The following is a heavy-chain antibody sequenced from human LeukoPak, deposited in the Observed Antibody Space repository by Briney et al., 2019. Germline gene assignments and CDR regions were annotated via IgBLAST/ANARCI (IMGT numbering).Heavy chain of an antibody. D-gene: IGHD3-9*01. CDR1: GFMFRSYW. CDR2: INQDGSEK. Sequence: QAGGSLRLSCAASGFMFRSYWMSWVRQAPGKGLEWVANINQDGSEKYYVDSVKGRFTISRDNAKKSLYLQMNSLRAEDTAVYYCAIHFDILTGDTPIDYWGQGSLVTVSS. V-gene: IGHV3-7*01. J-gene: IGHJ4*02. CDR3: AIHFDILTGDTPIDY.